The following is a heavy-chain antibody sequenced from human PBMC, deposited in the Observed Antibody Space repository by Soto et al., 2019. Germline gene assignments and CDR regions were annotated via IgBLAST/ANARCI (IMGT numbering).Heavy chain of an antibody. V-gene: IGHV3-23*01. CDR1: GFTFSSYA. Sequence: GGSLRLSCAASGFTFSSYAMSWVRQAPGKGLEWVAAISGSGGSTYYADSVKGRFTISRDNSKNTLYLQMSSLRAEDTAVYYCARDTPPNGMAVWGQGTTVTVSS. CDR2: ISGSGGST. CDR3: ARDTPPNGMAV. J-gene: IGHJ6*02. D-gene: IGHD2-15*01.